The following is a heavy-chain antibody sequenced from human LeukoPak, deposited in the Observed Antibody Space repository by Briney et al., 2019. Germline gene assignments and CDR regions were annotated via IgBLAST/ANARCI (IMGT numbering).Heavy chain of an antibody. CDR1: EFTFSSYG. Sequence: GGSLRLSCAASEFTFSSYGMHWVRQAPGKGLEWVAVISYDGSNKYYADSVKGRFTISRDNSKNTLYLQMNSLRAEDTAVYYCAKGDCSGGSCYPLPSWFDPWGQGTLVTVSS. J-gene: IGHJ5*02. D-gene: IGHD2-15*01. CDR3: AKGDCSGGSCYPLPSWFDP. V-gene: IGHV3-30*18. CDR2: ISYDGSNK.